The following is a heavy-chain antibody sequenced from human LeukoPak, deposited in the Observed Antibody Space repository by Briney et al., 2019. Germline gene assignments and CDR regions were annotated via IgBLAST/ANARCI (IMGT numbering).Heavy chain of an antibody. Sequence: PSETPSLTCTVSGGSISSYYWSWIRQPPGKGLGWIGYIYYSGSTNYNPSLKSRVTISVDTSKNQFSLKLSSVTAADTAVYYCASSKSSWYGWFDPWGQGTLVTVSS. CDR3: ASSKSSWYGWFDP. V-gene: IGHV4-59*08. D-gene: IGHD6-13*01. CDR1: GGSISSYY. J-gene: IGHJ5*02. CDR2: IYYSGST.